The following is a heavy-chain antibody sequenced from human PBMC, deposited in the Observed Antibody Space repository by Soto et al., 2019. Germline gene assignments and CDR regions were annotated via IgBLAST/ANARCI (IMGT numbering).Heavy chain of an antibody. J-gene: IGHJ4*02. CDR1: GFTFSSSW. Sequence: EAQLVESGGGLVQPGGSLRLSCAASGFTFSSSWMSWVRQAPGKRLEWVADINHVGSEILYVDSVKGRFTVSRDNTKNSLYLQMNSLRVEDTALFYCARDPAWGSLDYWGLGTLVTVSS. V-gene: IGHV3-7*01. CDR3: ARDPAWGSLDY. D-gene: IGHD7-27*01. CDR2: INHVGSEI.